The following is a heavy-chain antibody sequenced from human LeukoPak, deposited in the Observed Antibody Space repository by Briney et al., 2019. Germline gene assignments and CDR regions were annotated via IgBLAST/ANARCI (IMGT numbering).Heavy chain of an antibody. CDR2: ISYDGSNK. Sequence: PGRSLRLSCAASGFTFISYAMHWVRQAPGKGLEWVAVISYDGSNKYYADSVKGRFTISRDNSKNTLYLQMNSLRAEDTAVYYCARDGVGATGPFDYWGQGTLVTVSS. CDR3: ARDGVGATGPFDY. V-gene: IGHV3-30*04. J-gene: IGHJ4*02. CDR1: GFTFISYA. D-gene: IGHD1-26*01.